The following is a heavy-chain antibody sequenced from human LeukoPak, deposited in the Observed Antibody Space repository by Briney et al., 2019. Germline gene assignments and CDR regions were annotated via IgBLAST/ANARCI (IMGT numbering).Heavy chain of an antibody. V-gene: IGHV3-30-3*01. CDR3: ARDRRYCTNGICYSRSDNYYFDY. J-gene: IGHJ4*02. Sequence: GGSLRLSCAASGFTFSSYAMHWVRQAPGKGLEWVAVISYDGSNKYYADSVKGRFTISRDNAKNSLYLQMNSLRAEDTAVYYCARDRRYCTNGICYSRSDNYYFDYWGQGTLVTVSS. CDR2: ISYDGSNK. D-gene: IGHD2-8*01. CDR1: GFTFSSYA.